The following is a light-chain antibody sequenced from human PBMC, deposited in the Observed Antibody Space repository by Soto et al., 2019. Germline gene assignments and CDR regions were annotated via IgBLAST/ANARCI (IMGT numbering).Light chain of an antibody. V-gene: IGKV1-5*01. Sequence: DIQMTQSPSTLSSSIGYRVTITCRASQSLNGRLAWYQQRPGHAPNLLIYDVSTLETGVPSRFSGTGSETEFTLTISGLQPDDFATYYCQQYYYYSTFGPGTKVDIK. J-gene: IGKJ1*01. CDR1: QSLNGR. CDR3: QQYYYYST. CDR2: DVS.